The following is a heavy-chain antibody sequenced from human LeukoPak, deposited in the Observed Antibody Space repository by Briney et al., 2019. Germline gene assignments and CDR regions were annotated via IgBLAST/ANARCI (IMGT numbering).Heavy chain of an antibody. CDR2: ISGSGGST. J-gene: IGHJ5*02. CDR3: ARDVGLEYSSSSGVFDP. D-gene: IGHD6-6*01. Sequence: GGSLRLSCAASGFTFSSYAMSWVRQAPGKGLEWVSAISGSGGSTYYADSVKGRFTISRDNSKNTLYLQMNSLRAEDTAVYYCARDVGLEYSSSSGVFDPWGQGTLVTVSS. CDR1: GFTFSSYA. V-gene: IGHV3-23*01.